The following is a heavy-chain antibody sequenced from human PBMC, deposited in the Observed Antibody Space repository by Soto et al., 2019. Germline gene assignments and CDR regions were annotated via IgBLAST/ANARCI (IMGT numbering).Heavy chain of an antibody. CDR3: VRTSLVVAAATREDY. J-gene: IGHJ4*02. D-gene: IGHD2-15*01. CDR1: GFTFSSYW. CDR2: INSDGSST. Sequence: GGSLRLSCAASGFTFSSYWMHWVLQAPGKGLVWVSRINSDGSSTSYADSVKGRFAISRDNAKNTLYLQMNSLRAEDTAVYYCVRTSLVVAAATREDYWGQGTLVTVSS. V-gene: IGHV3-74*01.